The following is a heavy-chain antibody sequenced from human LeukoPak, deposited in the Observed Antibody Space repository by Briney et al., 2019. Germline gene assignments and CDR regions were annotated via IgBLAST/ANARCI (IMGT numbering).Heavy chain of an antibody. J-gene: IGHJ4*02. Sequence: ASVKVSCKASGYTFTSYGISWVRQAPGQGLEWMGWISAYNGNTNYAQKLQGRVTMTTDTSTSTAYMELRSLRSDDTAVYYCARGYYYDSSGYYQDCWGQGTLVTVSS. D-gene: IGHD3-22*01. CDR1: GYTFTSYG. CDR2: ISAYNGNT. V-gene: IGHV1-18*01. CDR3: ARGYYYDSSGYYQDC.